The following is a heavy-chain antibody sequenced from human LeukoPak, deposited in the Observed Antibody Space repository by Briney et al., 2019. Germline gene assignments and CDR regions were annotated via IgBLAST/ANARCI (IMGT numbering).Heavy chain of an antibody. D-gene: IGHD3-3*01. CDR2: ISSSSSTI. V-gene: IGHV3-48*01. CDR3: ARVGDFWSGYYHPFDY. Sequence: GGSLRLSCAASGFTFSSYSMNWVRQAPGKGLEWVSYISSSSSTIYYADSVKGRFTISRDNAKNSLYLQVNSLRAEDTAVYYCARVGDFWSGYYHPFDYWGQGTLVTVSS. J-gene: IGHJ4*02. CDR1: GFTFSSYS.